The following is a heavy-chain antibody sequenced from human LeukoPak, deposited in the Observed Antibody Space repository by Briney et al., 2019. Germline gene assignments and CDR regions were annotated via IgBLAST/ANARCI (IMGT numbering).Heavy chain of an antibody. J-gene: IGHJ4*02. V-gene: IGHV4-30-2*01. D-gene: IGHD3-10*01. Sequence: SETLSLTCTVFGGSISSGGYYWSWIRQPPGKGLEWIGYIYYSGSTYYNPSLKSRVTISVDRSKNQFSLKLSSVTAADTAVYYCARDSGMDYFDYWGQGTLVTVSS. CDR3: ARDSGMDYFDY. CDR2: IYYSGST. CDR1: GGSISSGGYY.